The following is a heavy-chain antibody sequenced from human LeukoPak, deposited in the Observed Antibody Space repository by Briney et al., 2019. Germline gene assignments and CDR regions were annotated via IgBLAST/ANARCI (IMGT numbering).Heavy chain of an antibody. J-gene: IGHJ4*02. CDR2: INPNSGGT. V-gene: IGHV1-2*02. CDR3: ASILSGSYLFDY. D-gene: IGHD1-26*01. CDR1: GYTFTGYY. Sequence: ASVKVSCKASGYTFTGYYMHWVRQAPGQGLEWMGWINPNSGGTNYAQKFQGRVTMTRDTSISTVYMELSRLRSDDTAVYYCASILSGSYLFDYWGQGTLVTVSS.